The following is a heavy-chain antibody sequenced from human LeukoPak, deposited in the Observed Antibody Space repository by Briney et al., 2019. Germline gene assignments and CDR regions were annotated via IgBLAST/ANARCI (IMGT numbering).Heavy chain of an antibody. J-gene: IGHJ5*01. CDR3: ARDRKVRGFPWFDS. V-gene: IGHV1-2*02. CDR2: INPNSGGT. CDR1: GYTFTGYY. Sequence: ASVTVTCKASGYTFTGYYIHWVRQAPGQGLEWMGWINPNSGGTNYAQKFQGRVTMTRDTSISTAYMELSRLRSDDTAVYYCARDRKVRGFPWFDSWGPGTLVTVSS. D-gene: IGHD3-10*01.